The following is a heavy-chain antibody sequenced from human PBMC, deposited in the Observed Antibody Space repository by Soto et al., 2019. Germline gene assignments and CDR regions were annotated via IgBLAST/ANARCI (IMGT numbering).Heavy chain of an antibody. D-gene: IGHD3-9*01. CDR1: GYAFTNFA. CDR3: ARTYYDILTGYSPNPFDY. Sequence: QVQLVQSGADVKKPRASVKVSCKASGYAFTNFAIHWVRQAPGQRLEWMGWINAGNGNTKYSQRFQARVTITRDTSASTAYTEMSRLRSEDTAVYYCARTYYDILTGYSPNPFDYWGQGTLVTVSS. J-gene: IGHJ4*02. CDR2: INAGNGNT. V-gene: IGHV1-3*01.